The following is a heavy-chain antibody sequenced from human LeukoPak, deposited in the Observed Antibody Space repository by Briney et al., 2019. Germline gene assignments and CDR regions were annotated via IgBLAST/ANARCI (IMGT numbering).Heavy chain of an antibody. CDR2: IKQDGSER. V-gene: IGHV3-7*01. D-gene: IGHD3-3*01. J-gene: IGHJ4*02. CDR3: ARHLRFKGADY. Sequence: GGSLRLSCAASGFIFGSYWLTWVRQAPGKGLEWVANIKQDGSERYYVDSVKGRFTISRDNTKNSLHLQMNSLRAEDTAVYYCARHLRFKGADYWGQGTLVTVSS. CDR1: GFIFGSYW.